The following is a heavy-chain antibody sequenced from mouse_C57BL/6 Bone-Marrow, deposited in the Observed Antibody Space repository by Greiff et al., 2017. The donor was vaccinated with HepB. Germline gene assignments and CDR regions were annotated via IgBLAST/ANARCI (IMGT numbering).Heavy chain of an antibody. CDR2: IYPGDGDT. CDR1: GYAFSSSW. V-gene: IGHV1-82*01. Sequence: QVQLQQSGPELVKPGASVKISCKASGYAFSSSWMNWVKQRPGKGLEWIGRIYPGDGDTNYNGKFKGKATLTADKSSSTAYMQLSSLTSVDSAVYFCAYYGSSPWYFDVWGTGTTVTVSS. J-gene: IGHJ1*03. CDR3: AYYGSSPWYFDV. D-gene: IGHD1-1*01.